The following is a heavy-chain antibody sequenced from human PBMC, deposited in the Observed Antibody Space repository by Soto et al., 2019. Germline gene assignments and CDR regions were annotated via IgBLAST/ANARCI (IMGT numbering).Heavy chain of an antibody. J-gene: IGHJ6*02. V-gene: IGHV1-69*13. CDR2: IIPIFGTA. CDR1: GGTFSSYA. D-gene: IGHD3-3*01. Sequence: SVKVSCKASGGTFSSYAISWVRQAPGQGLEWMGGIIPIFGTANYAQKFQGRVTITADESTSTAYMELSSLRSEDTAVYYCARARDLEWLFPYGMDVWGQGTTVTVSS. CDR3: ARARDLEWLFPYGMDV.